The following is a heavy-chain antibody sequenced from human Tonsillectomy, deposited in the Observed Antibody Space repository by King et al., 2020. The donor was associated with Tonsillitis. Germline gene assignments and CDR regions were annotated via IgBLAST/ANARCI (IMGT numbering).Heavy chain of an antibody. J-gene: IGHJ4*02. CDR3: AKANNPDTTGYYSTDHYYFDY. Sequence: VQLVESGGGVVQPGSSLRLSCAASGFTFSSYGIHWVRQAPGKGLEWVAVISYDGSNKYYADSVKGRFTTSRDNSKNTLYLQMNSLRVEDTAVYYCAKANNPDTTGYYSTDHYYFDYWGQGTLVTVSS. D-gene: IGHD3-22*01. V-gene: IGHV3-30*18. CDR1: GFTFSSYG. CDR2: ISYDGSNK.